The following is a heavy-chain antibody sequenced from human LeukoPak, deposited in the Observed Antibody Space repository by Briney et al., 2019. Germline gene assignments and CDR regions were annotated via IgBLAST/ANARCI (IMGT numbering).Heavy chain of an antibody. CDR3: ARENIAAAGTDWFDP. D-gene: IGHD6-13*01. CDR1: GGSFSGYY. Sequence: SETLSLTCAVYGGSFSGYYWSWIRQPPGKGLEWIGYIYYSGSTYYNPSLKSRVTISVDTSKNQFSLKLSSVTAADTAVYYCARENIAAAGTDWFDPWGQGTLVTVSS. J-gene: IGHJ5*02. CDR2: IYYSGST. V-gene: IGHV4-30-4*08.